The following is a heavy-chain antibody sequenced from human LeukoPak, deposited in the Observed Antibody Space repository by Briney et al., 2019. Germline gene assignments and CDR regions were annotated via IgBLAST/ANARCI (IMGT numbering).Heavy chain of an antibody. CDR1: GSTFSSYS. Sequence: GGSLRLSCAASGSTFSSYSMNWVRQAPGKGLEWVSSISSSSSYIYYADSVKGRFTISRDNAKNSLYLQMNSLRAEDTAVYYCARDGPLEWLPLVDWGQGTLVTVSS. J-gene: IGHJ4*02. CDR2: ISSSSSYI. V-gene: IGHV3-21*01. D-gene: IGHD3-3*01. CDR3: ARDGPLEWLPLVD.